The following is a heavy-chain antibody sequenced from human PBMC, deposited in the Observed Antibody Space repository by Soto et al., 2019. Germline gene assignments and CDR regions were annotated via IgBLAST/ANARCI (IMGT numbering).Heavy chain of an antibody. CDR1: GFTFSSYA. CDR2: ISYDGSNK. V-gene: IGHV3-30-3*01. Sequence: QVQLVESGGGVVQPGRSLRLSCAASGFTFSSYAMHWVRQAPGKGLEWVAVISYDGSNKYYADSVKGRFTISRDNSKNTLYLQMNSLRAEDTAVYYWASASKSAFDYWGQGTLVTVSS. J-gene: IGHJ4*02. CDR3: ASASKSAFDY.